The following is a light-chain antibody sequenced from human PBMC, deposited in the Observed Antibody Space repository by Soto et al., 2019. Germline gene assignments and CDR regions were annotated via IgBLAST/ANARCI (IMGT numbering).Light chain of an antibody. J-gene: IGLJ2*01. CDR2: EVN. CDR3: SSYAGSINWV. CDR1: SSDVGNYNY. Sequence: SALTQPPSASGSPGQSVTISCTGTSSDVGNYNYVSWYQHQPGKAPKLIIYEVNKRPSGVPDRFSGSKSGYTASLSVSGLQAADEADYYCSSYAGSINWVFGGGTKVTVL. V-gene: IGLV2-8*01.